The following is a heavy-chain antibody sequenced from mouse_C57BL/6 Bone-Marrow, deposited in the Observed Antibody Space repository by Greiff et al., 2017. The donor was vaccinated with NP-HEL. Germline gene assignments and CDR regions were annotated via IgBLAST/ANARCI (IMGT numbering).Heavy chain of an antibody. V-gene: IGHV5-4*01. CDR3: ARDPVMDY. CDR1: GFTFSSYA. CDR2: ISDGGSYT. Sequence: DVQLVESGGGLVKPGGSLKLSCAASGFTFSSYAMSWVRQTPEKRLEWVATISDGGSYTYYPDNVKGRFTISRDNAKNNLYLQMSHLKSEDTAMYYCARDPVMDYWGQGTSVTVSS. J-gene: IGHJ4*01.